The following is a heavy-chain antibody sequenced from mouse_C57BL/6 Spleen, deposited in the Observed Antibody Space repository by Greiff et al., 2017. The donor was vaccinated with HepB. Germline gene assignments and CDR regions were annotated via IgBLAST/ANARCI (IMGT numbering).Heavy chain of an antibody. CDR1: GFNIKDYY. J-gene: IGHJ4*01. CDR3: ARDGYDEGAMDY. CDR2: IDPEDGGT. D-gene: IGHD2-2*01. Sequence: DVQLQESGAELVKPGASVKLSCTASGFNIKDYYMHWVKQRTEQGLEWIGRIDPEDGGTKYAPKFQGKATITAATSSNTASQQLSSLTSEDTAVYYCARDGYDEGAMDYWGQGTSVTVSS. V-gene: IGHV14-2*01.